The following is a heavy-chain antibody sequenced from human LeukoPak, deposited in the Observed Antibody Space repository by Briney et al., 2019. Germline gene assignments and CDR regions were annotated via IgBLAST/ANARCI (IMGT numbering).Heavy chain of an antibody. CDR3: ARGPTMIVVLYYFDY. J-gene: IGHJ4*02. CDR1: GYTFTSYG. CDR2: ISAYNGNT. D-gene: IGHD3-22*01. V-gene: IGHV1-18*01. Sequence: GASVKVSCKASGYTFTSYGISWVRQAPGQGLEWMGWISAYNGNTNYAQKLQGRVTVTTDTSTSTAYMELRSLRSDDTAVYYCARGPTMIVVLYYFDYWGQGTLVTVSS.